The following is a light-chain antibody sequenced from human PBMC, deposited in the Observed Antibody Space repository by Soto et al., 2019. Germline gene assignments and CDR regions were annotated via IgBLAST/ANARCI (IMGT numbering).Light chain of an antibody. V-gene: IGKV3-15*01. CDR2: GAS. CDR3: HQYNNFWT. J-gene: IGKJ1*01. CDR1: QSVSSN. Sequence: EIVLTQSPATLSVSPGERATLSCRASQSVSSNLAWHQQKPGQAPRLLIYGASTRATGIPARFSGSGSGTDFTLTISSLQSEDFGLYYCHQYNNFWTFGQGTKVDIK.